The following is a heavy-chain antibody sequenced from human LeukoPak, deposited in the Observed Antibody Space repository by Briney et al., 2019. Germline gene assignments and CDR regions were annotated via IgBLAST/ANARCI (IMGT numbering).Heavy chain of an antibody. CDR1: GGSLSTHL. CDR2: ISDSGST. CDR3: ARTGSLGRYDYVWGSYRRYCFDY. D-gene: IGHD3-16*02. J-gene: IGHJ4*02. V-gene: IGHV4-59*11. Sequence: SSETLSLTCVVSGGSLSTHLWSWIRQSPGRGLEWIGYISDSGSTNYNPSLKSRVTISVDTSKNQFSLKLSSVTAADTAVYYCARTGSLGRYDYVWGSYRRYCFDYWGQGTLVTVSS.